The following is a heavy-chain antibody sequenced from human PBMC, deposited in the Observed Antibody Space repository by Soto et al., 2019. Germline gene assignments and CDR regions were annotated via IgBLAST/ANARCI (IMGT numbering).Heavy chain of an antibody. J-gene: IGHJ4*02. CDR3: ARGGKTTVTTFDY. V-gene: IGHV4-30-4*02. Sequence: SDTLSLTCTVSGGSISSGDYYWSWIRQPPGKGLEWIGYIYYSGSTYYNPSLKSRVTISVDTSKNQFSLKLSSVTAAATAVYYCARGGKTTVTTFDYWGQGTLVTVSS. CDR2: IYYSGST. D-gene: IGHD4-17*01. CDR1: GGSISSGDYY.